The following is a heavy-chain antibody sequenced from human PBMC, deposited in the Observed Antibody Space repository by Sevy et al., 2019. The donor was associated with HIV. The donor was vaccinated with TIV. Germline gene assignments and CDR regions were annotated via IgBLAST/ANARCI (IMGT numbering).Heavy chain of an antibody. Sequence: SETLSLTCTVSGGSISSYYWSWIRQPPGRGLEWIGYIYYSGSTNYNPSLKSRVTISVDTSKNQFSLKLSSMTAADTAVYYCARRSNWGSLYYFDYWGQRTLVTVSS. D-gene: IGHD7-27*01. CDR3: ARRSNWGSLYYFDY. CDR2: IYYSGST. CDR1: GGSISSYY. J-gene: IGHJ4*02. V-gene: IGHV4-59*08.